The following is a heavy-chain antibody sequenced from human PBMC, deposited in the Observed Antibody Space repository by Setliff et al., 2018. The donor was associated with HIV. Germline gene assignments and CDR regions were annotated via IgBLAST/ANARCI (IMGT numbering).Heavy chain of an antibody. J-gene: IGHJ4*02. Sequence: SETLSLTCSVSNGSINGYYWTRIRQPPGKGLEWIGYISHTGSTNFNPSLKSRVSMSVDLSKNQFSLHLVSVTAADTAVYFCARVHLYDATAYYSSFESWGPGILVTVSS. V-gene: IGHV4-59*01. CDR2: ISHTGST. CDR3: ARVHLYDATAYYSSFES. CDR1: NGSINGYY. D-gene: IGHD2-21*01.